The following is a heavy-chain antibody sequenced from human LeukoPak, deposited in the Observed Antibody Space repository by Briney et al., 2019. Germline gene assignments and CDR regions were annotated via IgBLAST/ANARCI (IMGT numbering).Heavy chain of an antibody. D-gene: IGHD1-26*01. Sequence: SETLSLTCTVSGGSISSYYWSWVRQPPGQGLEWIGYIYYSGSTNYNPSLKSRVTISVDTSKNQFSLKLSSVTAADTAVYNCARVTRSGSYYYYYGMDVWGQGTTVTVSS. CDR3: ARVTRSGSYYYYYGMDV. V-gene: IGHV4-59*01. J-gene: IGHJ6*02. CDR2: IYYSGST. CDR1: GGSISSYY.